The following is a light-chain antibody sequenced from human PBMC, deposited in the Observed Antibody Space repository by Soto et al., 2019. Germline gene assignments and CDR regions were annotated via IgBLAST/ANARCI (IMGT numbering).Light chain of an antibody. CDR2: SAS. CDR1: QSVSSSY. CDR3: QQYGSSGT. Sequence: EIVLTQSPGTLSLSPGERATLSCRASQSVSSSYLAWYQQKPGQAPRFLIYSASSRATGTPDRFSGSGSGTDFTLTIGRLEPEDFAVYYCQQYGSSGTFGQGTKVDIK. V-gene: IGKV3-20*01. J-gene: IGKJ1*01.